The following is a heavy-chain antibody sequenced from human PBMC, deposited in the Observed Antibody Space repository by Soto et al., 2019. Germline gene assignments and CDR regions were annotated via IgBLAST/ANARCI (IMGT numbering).Heavy chain of an antibody. J-gene: IGHJ3*02. CDR1: GYTFTIYD. D-gene: IGHD6-6*01. Sequence: SVKVSCKASGYTFTIYDINCVTRSGRQWREGMGCMNPHSGNTGYAQKFGGRVTMTRHISISTAYIELSSLRSEDTAVYYCASTLAASGRAFDIWGQGTRVTVS. CDR3: ASTLAASGRAFDI. V-gene: IGHV1-8*01. CDR2: MNPHSGNT.